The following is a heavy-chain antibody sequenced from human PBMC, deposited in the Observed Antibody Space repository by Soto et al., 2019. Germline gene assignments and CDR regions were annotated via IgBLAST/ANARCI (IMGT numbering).Heavy chain of an antibody. J-gene: IGHJ4*02. V-gene: IGHV3-11*06. CDR3: ARYAAEVTTFFDH. CDR2: ISGSSGSK. CDR1: GFIFNDYY. Sequence: GGSLRLFCAASGFIFNDYYMSWIRQAPGKGLEWLSNISGSSGSKKYADAGKGRFTISRDNDKKSLYLEMHSLRAEDTAVYYCARYAAEVTTFFDHWAREPWSPSPQ. D-gene: IGHD4-17*01.